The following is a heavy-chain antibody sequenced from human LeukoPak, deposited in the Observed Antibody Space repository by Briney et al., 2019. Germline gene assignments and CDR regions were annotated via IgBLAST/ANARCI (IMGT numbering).Heavy chain of an antibody. Sequence: GASVKVSCKASGYTFTSYGISWVRQAPGQGLEWMGWISAYNGNTNYAQKLQGRVTMTTDTSTSTAYMELRSLRSDDTAVYYCARDKGSGSYHFYYYYYMDVWGKGTTVTISS. CDR3: ARDKGSGSYHFYYYYYMDV. CDR2: ISAYNGNT. V-gene: IGHV1-18*01. D-gene: IGHD3-10*01. J-gene: IGHJ6*03. CDR1: GYTFTSYG.